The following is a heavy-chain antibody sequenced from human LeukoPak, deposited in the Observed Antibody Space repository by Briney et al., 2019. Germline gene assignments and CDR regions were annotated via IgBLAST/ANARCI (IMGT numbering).Heavy chain of an antibody. V-gene: IGHV3-30*02. CDR1: GFTFSSSG. Sequence: GGSLRLSCAASGFTFSSSGMHWVRQAPGKGLEWVAFIRYDGSNKYYADSVKGRFTISRDNSKNTLYLQMNSLRAEDTAVYYCAKDLIAAAGTGGNWFDPWGQGTLVTVSS. CDR2: IRYDGSNK. CDR3: AKDLIAAAGTGGNWFDP. D-gene: IGHD6-13*01. J-gene: IGHJ5*02.